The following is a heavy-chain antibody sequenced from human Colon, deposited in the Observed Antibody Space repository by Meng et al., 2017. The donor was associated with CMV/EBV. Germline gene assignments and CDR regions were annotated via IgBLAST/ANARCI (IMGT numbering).Heavy chain of an antibody. V-gene: IGHV1-18*01. CDR1: GYTFTTYG. CDR3: ARGGGYFSAGSYPAYFDQ. D-gene: IGHD3-10*01. CDR2: ISAHNGNT. Sequence: ASVKVSCKASGYTFTTYGISWVRQAPGQGLEWMGWISAHNGNTNYAQNLQGRVTMTTDRSTSTAYMELGGLTSDDTAVYYCARGGGYFSAGSYPAYFDQWGQGTLVTVSS. J-gene: IGHJ4*02.